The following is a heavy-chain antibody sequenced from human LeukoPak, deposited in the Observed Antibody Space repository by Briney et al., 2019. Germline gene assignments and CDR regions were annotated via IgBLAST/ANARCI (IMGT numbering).Heavy chain of an antibody. CDR3: ARGSYYDFWSRPDNWFDP. J-gene: IGHJ5*02. CDR2: INHSGST. CDR1: GGSISSSNW. V-gene: IGHV4-4*02. D-gene: IGHD3-3*01. Sequence: PSETLSLTCAVSGGSISSSNWWSWIRQPPGKGLEWIGEINHSGSTNYNPSLKSRVTISVDTSKNQFSLKLSSVTAADTAVYYCARGSYYDFWSRPDNWFDPWGQGTLVAVSS.